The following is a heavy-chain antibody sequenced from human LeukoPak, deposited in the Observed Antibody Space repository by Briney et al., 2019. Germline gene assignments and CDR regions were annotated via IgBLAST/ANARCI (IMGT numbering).Heavy chain of an antibody. CDR1: GFTFNTYS. D-gene: IGHD6-19*01. V-gene: IGHV3-21*01. CDR2: ISSSSDYI. J-gene: IGHJ4*02. CDR3: ARGIGVAVAGLYYFDY. Sequence: GGSLRLSCAASGFTFNTYSMNWVRQAPGKGLEWVSSISSSSDYIYYADSVKGRFTISRDNAKNSLYLQMNSLRAEDTAVYYCARGIGVAVAGLYYFDYWGQGTLVTVSS.